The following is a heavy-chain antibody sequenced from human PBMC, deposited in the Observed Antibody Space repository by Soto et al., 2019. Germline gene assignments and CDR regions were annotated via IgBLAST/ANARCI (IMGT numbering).Heavy chain of an antibody. V-gene: IGHV3-48*02. CDR3: ARDGYCVSTPCYFLPDV. Sequence: PGGSLRLSCAASGFTFSRYGMNWVRQAPGKGLEWVAYISSSSSTIYYADSVKGRFTISRDNAKNSLYLQMNSLRDEDTVVFYCARDGYCVSTPCYFLPDVGGPGTTVTVSS. CDR1: GFTFSRYG. CDR2: ISSSSSTI. J-gene: IGHJ6*02. D-gene: IGHD2-2*03.